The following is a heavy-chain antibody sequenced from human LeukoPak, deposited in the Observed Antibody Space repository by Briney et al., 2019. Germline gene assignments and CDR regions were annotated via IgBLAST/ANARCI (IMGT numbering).Heavy chain of an antibody. V-gene: IGHV3-23*01. CDR1: GFTFSSYS. CDR3: ATYRQVLLPFES. D-gene: IGHD2-8*02. Sequence: GGSLRLSCAVSGFTFSSYSMTWVRQAPGKGLEWVSSIFPSGGEIHYADSVRGRFTISRDNSKSTLSLQMNSLRAEDTAIYYCATYRQVLLPFESWGQGTLVTVSS. J-gene: IGHJ4*02. CDR2: IFPSGGEI.